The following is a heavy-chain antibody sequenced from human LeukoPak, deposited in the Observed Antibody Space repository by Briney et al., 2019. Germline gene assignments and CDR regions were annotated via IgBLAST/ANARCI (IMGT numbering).Heavy chain of an antibody. CDR2: IYTSGST. D-gene: IGHD5-18*01. CDR3: ARDWVTGYYYYMDV. J-gene: IGHJ6*03. CDR1: GGSISSGSYY. Sequence: TLSLTCTVSGGSISSGSYYWSWIRQPAGKGLEWIGRIYTSGSTNYNPSLKSRVTISVDTSKNQFSLKLSSVTAADTAVYYCARDWVTGYYYYMDVWGKGTTVTISS. V-gene: IGHV4-61*02.